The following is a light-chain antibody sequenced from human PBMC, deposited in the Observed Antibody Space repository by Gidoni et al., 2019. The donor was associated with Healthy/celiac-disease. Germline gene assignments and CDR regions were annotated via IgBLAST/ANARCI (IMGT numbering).Light chain of an antibody. CDR2: DAS. V-gene: IGKV1-33*01. Sequence: DIQMTKSQSSMSASVGDRVTITCQARQDISNYVNWYHQKPGKAPKLLIYDASNLETWVPSRFSGSGSGTDFTFTISILQPEDIATYYCQQYDNLLLPFGQGTRLEIK. J-gene: IGKJ5*01. CDR1: QDISNY. CDR3: QQYDNLLLP.